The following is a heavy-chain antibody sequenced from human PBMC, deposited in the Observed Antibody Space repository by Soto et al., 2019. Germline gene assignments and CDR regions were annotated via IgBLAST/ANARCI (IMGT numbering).Heavy chain of an antibody. D-gene: IGHD3-3*01. CDR1: GYTFTSYY. CDR3: ARAGGGRGGYDFWSGYPTYYYGMDV. J-gene: IGHJ6*02. V-gene: IGHV1-46*01. Sequence: ASVKVSCKASGYTFTSYYMHWVRQAPGQGLEWMGIINPSGGSTSYAQKFQGRVTMTRDTSTSTVYMELSSLRSEDTAVYYCARAGGGRGGYDFWSGYPTYYYGMDVWGQGTTVTVSS. CDR2: INPSGGST.